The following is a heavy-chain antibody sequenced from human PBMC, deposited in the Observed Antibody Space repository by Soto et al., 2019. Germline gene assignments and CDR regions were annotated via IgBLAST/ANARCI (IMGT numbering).Heavy chain of an antibody. V-gene: IGHV4-31*01. J-gene: IGHJ4*02. CDR3: VRETLT. Sequence: QVQLQESGPGLVKPSQTLSLTCTVSGGSISSGGYYWSWIRQHPGKGLEWIGYIYYSGSTYYNPSVESPVSISVDTSKSQSALKMSFVSAADTAVYDCVRETLTWGQGTTVTVSS. CDR1: GGSISSGGYY. CDR2: IYYSGST.